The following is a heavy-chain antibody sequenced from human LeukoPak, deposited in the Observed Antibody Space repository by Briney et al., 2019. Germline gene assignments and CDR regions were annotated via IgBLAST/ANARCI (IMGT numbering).Heavy chain of an antibody. J-gene: IGHJ3*02. CDR3: ARDGRGAAAADDPLDI. V-gene: IGHV1-69*05. Sequence: SVKVSCKASGGTFSSYAISWVRQAPGQGLEWMGGIIPIFGTANYAQKFRGRVTMTRDTSITTAYMELSSLTSEDTAVYYCARDGRGAAAADDPLDIWGQGATVTVSS. CDR1: GGTFSSYA. D-gene: IGHD6-13*01. CDR2: IIPIFGTA.